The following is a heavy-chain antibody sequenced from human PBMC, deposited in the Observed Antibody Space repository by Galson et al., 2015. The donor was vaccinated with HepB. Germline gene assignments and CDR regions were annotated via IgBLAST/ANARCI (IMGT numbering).Heavy chain of an antibody. D-gene: IGHD3-16*01. V-gene: IGHV1-46*01. CDR3: ARVGGDAFDI. CDR1: GYTFTSYY. Sequence: SVKVSCKASGYTFTSYYMHWVRQAPGQGLGWMGIINPSGGSTSFAQKFQGRVTMTRDTSTSTVYTELSSLRSEDTAVYYCARVGGDAFDIWGQGTMVTVSS. CDR2: INPSGGST. J-gene: IGHJ3*02.